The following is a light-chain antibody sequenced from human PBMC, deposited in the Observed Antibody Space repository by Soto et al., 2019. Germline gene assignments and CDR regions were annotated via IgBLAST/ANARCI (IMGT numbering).Light chain of an antibody. CDR1: SSDVGGYNH. Sequence: QSALAQPASVSGSPGQSITIPCTGTSSDVGGYNHVSWYQQHPGRAPKLMIYEVTNRPSGVSNRFSGSKSGNTASLTISGLQAEDEADYYCTSYASSITVVFGGGTKLPVL. V-gene: IGLV2-14*01. CDR2: EVT. J-gene: IGLJ2*01. CDR3: TSYASSITVV.